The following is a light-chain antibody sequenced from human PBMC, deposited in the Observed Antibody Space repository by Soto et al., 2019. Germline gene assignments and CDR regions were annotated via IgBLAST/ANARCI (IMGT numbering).Light chain of an antibody. J-gene: IGKJ4*01. CDR2: RAS. Sequence: EIVLTQSPATLSLSPGERATLSCRASQSVSSALLAWYQQKPGHAPSLLIYRASTRATGIPDRFTGSGSGTDFTLTISRLEPEYFAVYYCQQYESSPLTFGGGTKVEIK. CDR3: QQYESSPLT. CDR1: QSVSSAL. V-gene: IGKV3-20*01.